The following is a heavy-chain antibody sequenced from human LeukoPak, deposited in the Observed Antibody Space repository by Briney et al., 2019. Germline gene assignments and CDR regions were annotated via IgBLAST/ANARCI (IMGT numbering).Heavy chain of an antibody. CDR2: ISYDGSNK. CDR3: ARVAQWLAAYYYYGMDV. V-gene: IGHV3-30-3*01. CDR1: GFTFSSYA. J-gene: IGHJ6*02. D-gene: IGHD6-19*01. Sequence: PGGSLRLSCAASGFTFSSYAMHWVRQALGKGLEWVAVISYDGSNKYYADSVKGRFTISRDNSKNTLYLQMNSLRAEDTAVYYCARVAQWLAAYYYYGMDVWGQGTTVTVSS.